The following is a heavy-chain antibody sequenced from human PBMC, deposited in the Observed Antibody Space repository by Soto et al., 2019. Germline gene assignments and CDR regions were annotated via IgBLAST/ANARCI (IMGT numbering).Heavy chain of an antibody. Sequence: ASVKVSCKASGYTFTGYYMHWVRQAPEQGLEWMGWINPNSGGTNYAQKFQGWVTMTRDTSISTAYMELSRLRSDDTAVYYCARDHYRMVYASGIYYYSGMDVWGQGTAVTVSS. J-gene: IGHJ6*02. CDR3: ARDHYRMVYASGIYYYSGMDV. CDR1: GYTFTGYY. V-gene: IGHV1-2*04. D-gene: IGHD2-8*01. CDR2: INPNSGGT.